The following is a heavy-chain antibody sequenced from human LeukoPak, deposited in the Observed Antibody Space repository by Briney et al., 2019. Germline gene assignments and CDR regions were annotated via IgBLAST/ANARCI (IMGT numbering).Heavy chain of an antibody. V-gene: IGHV1-69*04. D-gene: IGHD3-10*01. Sequence: SVKVSCKASGGTFSSYTISWVRQAPGQGLEWMGRIIPILGIANYAQKFQGRVTITADKSTSTAYMELSSLRSEDTAVYYCARDYYGSGSYRFWSDPWGQGTLVTVSS. CDR3: ARDYYGSGSYRFWSDP. CDR2: IIPILGIA. J-gene: IGHJ5*02. CDR1: GGTFSSYT.